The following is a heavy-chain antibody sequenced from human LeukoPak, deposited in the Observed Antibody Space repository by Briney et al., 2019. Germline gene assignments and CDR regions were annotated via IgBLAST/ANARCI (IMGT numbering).Heavy chain of an antibody. V-gene: IGHV4-59*08. Sequence: PSETLSLTCTVSGGSISSYYRSWIRQPPGKRLERIGFIYYTGTTNYNPSLKSRVTISVDTSRNQFSLKLSSVTAADTAIYYCARHAKSGSYDYWGQGTLVTVSS. CDR1: GGSISSYY. CDR2: IYYTGTT. J-gene: IGHJ4*02. CDR3: ARHAKSGSYDY. D-gene: IGHD1-26*01.